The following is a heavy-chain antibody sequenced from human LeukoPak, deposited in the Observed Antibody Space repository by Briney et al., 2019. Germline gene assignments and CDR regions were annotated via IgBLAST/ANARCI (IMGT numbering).Heavy chain of an antibody. CDR3: ARDVRYCSSTSCHYYYYYGVDV. J-gene: IGHJ6*02. Sequence: SETLSLTCTVSGGSISSYYWSWIRQPPGKGLEWIGYIYYSGSTNYNPSLKSRVTISVDTSKNQFSLKLSSVTAADTAVYYCARDVRYCSSTSCHYYYYYGVDVWGQGTTVTVSS. D-gene: IGHD2-2*01. V-gene: IGHV4-59*01. CDR2: IYYSGST. CDR1: GGSISSYY.